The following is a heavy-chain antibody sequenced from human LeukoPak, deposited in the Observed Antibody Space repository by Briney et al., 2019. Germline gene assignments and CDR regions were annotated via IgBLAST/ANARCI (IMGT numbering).Heavy chain of an antibody. J-gene: IGHJ4*02. Sequence: GGSLRLSCAASGFIFSSYSMNWVRQAPGKGLEWVSSISSSGTYIYYADSMKGRFTISRDNTKNSLYLQMTTVRAEDSAIYYCARADDSEEGFDYWGQGTLVTVSS. D-gene: IGHD3-16*01. CDR2: ISSSGTYI. V-gene: IGHV3-21*01. CDR3: ARADDSEEGFDY. CDR1: GFIFSSYS.